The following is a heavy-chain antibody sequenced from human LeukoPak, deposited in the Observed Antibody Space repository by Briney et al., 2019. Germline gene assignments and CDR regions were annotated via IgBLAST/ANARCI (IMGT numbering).Heavy chain of an antibody. D-gene: IGHD6-13*01. J-gene: IGHJ4*02. CDR2: ISSSGGST. V-gene: IGHV3-23*01. CDR1: GFTFSSYA. CDR3: ARGGYSSSWYRFDY. Sequence: GGSLRLSCAASGFTFSSYAMSWVRQAPGKGLEWVSAISSSGGSTYYADSVKGRFTISRDNSKNTLYLQMNSLRAEDTAVYYCARGGYSSSWYRFDYWGQGTLVTVSS.